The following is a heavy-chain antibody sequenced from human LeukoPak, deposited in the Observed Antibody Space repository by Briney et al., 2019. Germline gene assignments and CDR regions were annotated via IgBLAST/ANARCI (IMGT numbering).Heavy chain of an antibody. CDR1: GYTFTSYN. J-gene: IGHJ4*02. V-gene: IGHV1-8*01. D-gene: IGHD3-3*01. Sequence: ASVKVSCKSSGYTFTSYNINWVRQATGQGLGWVGWMNPNSGNTGYSQKFQGRVTMTRNTSISTAYMELSSLRSEDTAVYYCARVSTYFGVVTDFDYWGQGTLVTVSS. CDR2: MNPNSGNT. CDR3: ARVSTYFGVVTDFDY.